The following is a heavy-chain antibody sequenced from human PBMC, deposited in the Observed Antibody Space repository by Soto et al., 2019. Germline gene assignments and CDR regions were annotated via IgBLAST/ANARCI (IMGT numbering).Heavy chain of an antibody. CDR1: GGSISSGGYY. V-gene: IGHV4-31*03. CDR3: ARDLQYSRLFYGMDV. J-gene: IGHJ6*02. Sequence: PSETLSLTFTFSGGSISSGGYYWSWIRPHPGKGLEWIGYIYYSGSTYYNPSLKSRVTISVDTSKNQFSLKLSSVTAADTAVYYCARDLQYSRLFYGMDVWGQGTTVTVSS. D-gene: IGHD6-13*01. CDR2: IYYSGST.